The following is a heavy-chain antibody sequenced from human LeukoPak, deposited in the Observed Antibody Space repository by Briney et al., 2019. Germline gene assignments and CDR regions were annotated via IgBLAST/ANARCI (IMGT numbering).Heavy chain of an antibody. Sequence: GGSLRLSCAASGFTFSSYVMSWVRQAPGKGLEWVSAISGDGGNTYYADSVKGRFTISRDNSKNTLYLQMNSLRAEDTAVYYCAKVPSGGWYALGYWGQGTLVTVSS. D-gene: IGHD6-19*01. CDR1: GFTFSSYV. J-gene: IGHJ4*02. V-gene: IGHV3-23*01. CDR2: ISGDGGNT. CDR3: AKVPSGGWYALGY.